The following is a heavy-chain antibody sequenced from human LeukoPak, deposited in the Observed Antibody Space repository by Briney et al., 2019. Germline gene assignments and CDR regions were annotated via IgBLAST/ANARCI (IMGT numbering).Heavy chain of an antibody. V-gene: IGHV3-7*01. D-gene: IGHD2-21*01. CDR3: ARDPFMVIPFDY. CDR2: IKHDGSEK. J-gene: IGHJ4*02. CDR1: GFAFKDYW. Sequence: PGGSLRLYCAASGFAFKDYWMSWVRQAPGKGLDWVANIKHDGSEKYYVASVRGRFTISKDIPKNLLYLQMNSLRTEDTAVYYCARDPFMVIPFDYWGQGTLVTVSS.